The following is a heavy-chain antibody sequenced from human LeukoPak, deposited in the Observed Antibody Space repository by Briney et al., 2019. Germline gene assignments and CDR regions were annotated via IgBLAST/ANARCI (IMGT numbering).Heavy chain of an antibody. CDR3: ARGVAGYCSSTSCPYYFDY. D-gene: IGHD2-2*01. Sequence: GASVKVSCMASGYTFTSYGISWVRQAPGQGLEWMGWISAYNGNTNYAQKLQGRVTMTTDTSASTAYMELRGLRSDDTAVYYCARGVAGYCSSTSCPYYFDYWGQGTLVTVSS. J-gene: IGHJ4*02. CDR2: ISAYNGNT. V-gene: IGHV1-18*01. CDR1: GYTFTSYG.